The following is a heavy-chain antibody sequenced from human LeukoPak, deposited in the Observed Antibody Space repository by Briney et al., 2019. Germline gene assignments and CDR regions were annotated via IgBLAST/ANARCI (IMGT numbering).Heavy chain of an antibody. CDR3: AKDITGHNRGWYDY. Sequence: SGGSLRLSCAASGFTFSNHAMSWVRQAPGKGLECVSAISGSGGSTYYADSVKGRFTISRDSSKNTLYLQMNSLRVEDTAVYYCAKDITGHNRGWYDYWGQGTLVTVSS. J-gene: IGHJ4*02. CDR2: ISGSGGST. V-gene: IGHV3-23*01. D-gene: IGHD6-19*01. CDR1: GFTFSNHA.